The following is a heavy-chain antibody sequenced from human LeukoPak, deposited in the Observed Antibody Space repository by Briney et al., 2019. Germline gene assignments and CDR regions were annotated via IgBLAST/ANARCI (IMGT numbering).Heavy chain of an antibody. CDR3: ATDSTYYYDSGSSGPHYFDN. CDR1: GFTFINFA. CDR2: ISSGGVLR. V-gene: IGHV3-30*01. Sequence: GRSLRLSCAASGFTFINFAMHWVRQAPGKGLEWVSIISSGGVLRYYADSVKGRFTISRDNSKNTLYLQLDSLRPEDTALYFCATDSTYYYDSGSSGPHYFDNWGQGTLVTVSS. D-gene: IGHD3-10*01. J-gene: IGHJ4*02.